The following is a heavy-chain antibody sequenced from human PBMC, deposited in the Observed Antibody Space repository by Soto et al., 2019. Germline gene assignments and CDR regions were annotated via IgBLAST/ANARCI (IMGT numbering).Heavy chain of an antibody. CDR2: ISAYNGDT. D-gene: IGHD3-16*01. V-gene: IGHV1-18*04. Sequence: QIQLVQSGGEVKKPGASVKVSCKASGYTFESYGISWVRQAPGQGLEWVGWISAYNGDTHYAPKFQDRIILSTETSTDTAYMELRSLRLDDAAVYYCARDCSRYYDYSGLIWFYWGQGSLVTVSS. CDR1: GYTFESYG. CDR3: ARDCSRYYDYSGLIWFY. J-gene: IGHJ4*02.